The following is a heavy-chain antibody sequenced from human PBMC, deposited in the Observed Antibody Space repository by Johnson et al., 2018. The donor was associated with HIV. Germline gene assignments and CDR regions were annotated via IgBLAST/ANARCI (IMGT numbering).Heavy chain of an antibody. V-gene: IGHV3-9*01. CDR3: AKDMVPWFGESPWAFDGFDI. CDR2: ISWNSGSI. J-gene: IGHJ3*02. Sequence: VQLVESGGGVVQPGRSLRLSCAASGLTFEDYAMHWVRQAPGKGLEWVSGISWNSGSIGYADSVKGRFTISRDNAKNSLYLQMDSLRAEDTALYFCAKDMVPWFGESPWAFDGFDIWGQGTMVAVSS. CDR1: GLTFEDYA. D-gene: IGHD3-10*01.